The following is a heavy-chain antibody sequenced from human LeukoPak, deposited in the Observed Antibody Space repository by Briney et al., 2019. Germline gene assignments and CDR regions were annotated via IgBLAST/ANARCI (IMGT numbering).Heavy chain of an antibody. Sequence: SQTLSLTCTVSGSSISSGGFYWTWIRQPPGKGLEWIGYIYYSGSTYYNPTLKSRVTISVDTSKNQFSLKLSSVTAADTAVYYCARGPLLAPFDYWGQGTLVTVSS. CDR3: ARGPLLAPFDY. V-gene: IGHV4-30-4*01. D-gene: IGHD3-10*01. CDR1: GSSISSGGFY. J-gene: IGHJ4*02. CDR2: IYYSGST.